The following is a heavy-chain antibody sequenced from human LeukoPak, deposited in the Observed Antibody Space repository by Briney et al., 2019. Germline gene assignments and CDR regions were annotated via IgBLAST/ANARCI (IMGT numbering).Heavy chain of an antibody. CDR3: VRMDRFEY. D-gene: IGHD3/OR15-3a*01. V-gene: IGHV1-2*02. CDR1: GYTFTGYY. J-gene: IGHJ4*02. CDR2: INPNSGGA. Sequence: ASVKVSCKASGYTFTGYYLHWVRQAPGQGLEWMGWINPNSGGANFAQRFQGRVTMTRDTSVSTAYMELSRLRSDDTAIYYCVRMDRFEYWGQGTLVTVSS.